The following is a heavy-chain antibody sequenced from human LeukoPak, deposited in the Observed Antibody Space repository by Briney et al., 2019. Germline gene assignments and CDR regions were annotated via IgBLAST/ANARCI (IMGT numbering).Heavy chain of an antibody. CDR1: GFTFSSYS. D-gene: IGHD6-13*01. J-gene: IGHJ5*02. V-gene: IGHV3-21*01. Sequence: KLGGSLRLSCAASGFTFSSYSMNWVRQAPGKGLEWVSSISSSSSYIYYADSVKGRFTISRDNAKNSLYLQMNSLRAEDTAVYYCARAVRHGSSLNWFDPWGQGTLVTVSS. CDR3: ARAVRHGSSLNWFDP. CDR2: ISSSSSYI.